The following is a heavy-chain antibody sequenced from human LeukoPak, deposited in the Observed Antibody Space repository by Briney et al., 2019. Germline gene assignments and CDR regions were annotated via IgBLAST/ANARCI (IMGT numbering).Heavy chain of an antibody. Sequence: PGGSLRLSCAASGFTVSSNYMSWVRQAPGKGLEWVSVIYSGGSTYYADSVKGRLTISRDNSKNTLYLQMNSLRAEDTAVYYCARVGLRFTYYMDVWGKGTTVTVSS. CDR3: ARVGLRFTYYMDV. CDR2: IYSGGST. V-gene: IGHV3-66*01. J-gene: IGHJ6*03. CDR1: GFTVSSNY. D-gene: IGHD3-3*01.